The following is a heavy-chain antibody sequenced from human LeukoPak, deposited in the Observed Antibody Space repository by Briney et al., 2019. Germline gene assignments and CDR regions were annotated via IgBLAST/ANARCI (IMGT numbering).Heavy chain of an antibody. Sequence: ASVMVSCKASGYTFTSYGISWVRQAPGQGLEWMGWISAYNGNTNYAQKLQGRITMTTGTSTSTAYMELRSLRSDDTAVYYCARDGELGSPADAFDIWGQGTMVTVSS. CDR2: ISAYNGNT. V-gene: IGHV1-18*01. J-gene: IGHJ3*02. CDR1: GYTFTSYG. D-gene: IGHD1-26*01. CDR3: ARDGELGSPADAFDI.